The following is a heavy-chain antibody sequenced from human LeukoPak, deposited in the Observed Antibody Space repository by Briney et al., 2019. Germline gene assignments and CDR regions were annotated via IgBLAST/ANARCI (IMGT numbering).Heavy chain of an antibody. CDR1: GGSISSSGYY. CDR2: IYYSGIT. CDR3: ATSADRDGADH. J-gene: IGHJ4*02. V-gene: IGHV4-39*07. D-gene: IGHD3-16*01. Sequence: SETLSLTCTVSGGSISSSGYYWGWIRQSPGEGLEWIGNIYYSGITYYNPSLKSRVTISVDTSKNQFSLKLNSVTAADTAVYYCATSADRDGADHWGQGTLVTVSS.